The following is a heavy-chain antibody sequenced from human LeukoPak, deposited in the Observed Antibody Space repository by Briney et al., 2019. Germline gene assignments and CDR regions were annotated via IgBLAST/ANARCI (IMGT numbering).Heavy chain of an antibody. V-gene: IGHV3-20*04. J-gene: IGHJ3*02. CDR3: ARGGRYCSGGSCYASAFDI. CDR2: INWNGGST. Sequence: GGSLRLSCAASGFTFDDYGMGWVRQAPGKGLEWVSGINWNGGSTGYADSVKGRFTISRDNAKNSLYLQMNSLRAEDTALYYCARGGRYCSGGSCYASAFDIWGQGTMVTVSS. D-gene: IGHD2-15*01. CDR1: GFTFDDYG.